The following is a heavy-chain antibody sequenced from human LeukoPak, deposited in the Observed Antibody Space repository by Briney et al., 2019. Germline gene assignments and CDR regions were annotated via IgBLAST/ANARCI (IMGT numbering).Heavy chain of an antibody. CDR3: ARIRCGHSGSVCYNH. CDR1: GVSINDYY. D-gene: IGHD3-9*01. V-gene: IGHV4-34*01. CDR2: ISHTEGT. J-gene: IGHJ1*01. Sequence: PSETLSLTCGVFGVSINDYYWSWIRQSPGKGLEWIGEISHTEGTRYNPSLESRVTLSVGTSENQLSLKLIFVTAADTAVYYCARIRCGHSGSVCYNHWGLGTLVTVSS.